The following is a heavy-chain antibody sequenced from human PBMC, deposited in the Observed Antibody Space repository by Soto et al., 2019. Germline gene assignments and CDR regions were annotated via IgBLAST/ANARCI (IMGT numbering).Heavy chain of an antibody. CDR1: TFTFSTYG. Sequence: QVQLVESGGGVVQPGRSLRLSCSSSTFTFSTYGMHWVRQAPGKGLEWVAVISYDGNKKYYADSVKGRFTISRDNSQETLYLQMNSLRDEDTAVYYCAKDRDLAASLYGMDVWGQGTTVTVSS. V-gene: IGHV3-30*18. J-gene: IGHJ6*02. D-gene: IGHD6-25*01. CDR3: AKDRDLAASLYGMDV. CDR2: ISYDGNKK.